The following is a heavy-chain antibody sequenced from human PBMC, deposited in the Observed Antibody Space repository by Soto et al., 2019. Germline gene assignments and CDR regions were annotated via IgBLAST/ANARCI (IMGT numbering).Heavy chain of an antibody. V-gene: IGHV3-48*01. CDR1: GFTFSSYS. D-gene: IGHD1-26*01. J-gene: IGHJ4*02. Sequence: EVQVVESGGGLVQPGGSLRLSCAASGFTFSSYSMNWVRQAPGKGLEWVSYISSSSSTKFYADSVKGRFTISRDNARNSLYRKMNGRRPEDPAVYYCGRDMEGGGKGTLATVSS. CDR3: GRDMEG. CDR2: ISSSSSTK.